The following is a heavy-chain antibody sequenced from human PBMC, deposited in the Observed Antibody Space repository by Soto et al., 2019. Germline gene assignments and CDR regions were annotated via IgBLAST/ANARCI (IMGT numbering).Heavy chain of an antibody. J-gene: IGHJ5*02. V-gene: IGHV3-7*01. Sequence: GGSLILSCATSGVTFSRYWMSWVRQAPGKGLEWVANIKQDGSEKYYVDSVKGRFTISRDNAKNSLYLQMNSLRAEDTAVYYCARDIVQAPYFSHHNWFDPWGQGTLVPVSS. CDR1: GVTFSRYW. CDR2: IKQDGSEK. D-gene: IGHD1-26*01. CDR3: ARDIVQAPYFSHHNWFDP.